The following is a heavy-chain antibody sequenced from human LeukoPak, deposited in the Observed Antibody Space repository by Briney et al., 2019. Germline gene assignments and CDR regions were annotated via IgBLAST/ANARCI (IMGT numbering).Heavy chain of an antibody. Sequence: GGSLRLSCAASGFTFSSYWMNWVRQAPGKGLVWVSRISPTGSTTSYADSVKGRFTVSRDNAKNTLYLQVNNLRAEDTAVYYCARGPNSNWSGLDFWGQGTLLTVPS. CDR1: GFTFSSYW. J-gene: IGHJ4*02. V-gene: IGHV3-74*01. CDR2: ISPTGSTT. D-gene: IGHD6-6*01. CDR3: ARGPNSNWSGLDF.